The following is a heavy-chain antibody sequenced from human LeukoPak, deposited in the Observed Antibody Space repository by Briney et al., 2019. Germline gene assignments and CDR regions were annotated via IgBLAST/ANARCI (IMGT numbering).Heavy chain of an antibody. D-gene: IGHD6-13*01. V-gene: IGHV1-2*02. CDR3: ARAFLPGEQQLVQDLDY. CDR2: INPNSGGT. CDR1: GYTFTGYY. Sequence: ASVKVSCTASGYTFTGYYMHWVRQAPGQGLEWMGWINPNSGGTNYAQKFQGRVTMTRDTSISTAYMELSRLRSDDTAVYYCARAFLPGEQQLVQDLDYWGQGTLVTVSS. J-gene: IGHJ4*02.